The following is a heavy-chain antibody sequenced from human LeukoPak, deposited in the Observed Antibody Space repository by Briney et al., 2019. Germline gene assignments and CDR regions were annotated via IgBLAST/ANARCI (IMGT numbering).Heavy chain of an antibody. Sequence: PGGSLRLSCAASGFTFSSYGMHWVRQAPGKGLEWVAVISYDGSNKYYADSVKGRFTISRDNSKNTLYLQMNSLRAEDTAVYYCATTSFNYGSGSFDYWGQGTLVTVSS. CDR2: ISYDGSNK. CDR3: ATTSFNYGSGSFDY. V-gene: IGHV3-30*03. CDR1: GFTFSSYG. D-gene: IGHD3-10*01. J-gene: IGHJ4*02.